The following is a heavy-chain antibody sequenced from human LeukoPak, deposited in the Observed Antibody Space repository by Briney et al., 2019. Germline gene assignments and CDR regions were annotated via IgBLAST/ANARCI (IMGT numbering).Heavy chain of an antibody. V-gene: IGHV4-34*01. CDR2: VNHGGST. Sequence: SETLSLTCAVSGGSFSGYYWSWIRQPPGKGLEWIGEVNHGGSTNYNPSLKSRITISPVSSKFQHSLHLRSVTVADTAMYYCARGKNVYDESGYYSLIFDSWGQGTLVTVSS. CDR1: GGSFSGYY. CDR3: ARGKNVYDESGYYSLIFDS. J-gene: IGHJ4*02. D-gene: IGHD3-3*01.